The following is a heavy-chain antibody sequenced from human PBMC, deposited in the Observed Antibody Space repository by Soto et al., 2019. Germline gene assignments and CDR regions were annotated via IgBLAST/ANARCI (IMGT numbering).Heavy chain of an antibody. CDR1: GYTFTGYY. D-gene: IGHD4-17*01. V-gene: IGHV1-2*02. CDR2: INPNSGGT. CDR3: ARNYGDYGGYYFDY. Sequence: GASVKVSCKASGYTFTGYYMHWVRQAPGQGLEWMGWINPNSGGTNYAQKFQGRVTMTRDTSISTAYMELSRLRSDDTAVYYCARNYGDYGGYYFDYWGQGTLVTISS. J-gene: IGHJ4*02.